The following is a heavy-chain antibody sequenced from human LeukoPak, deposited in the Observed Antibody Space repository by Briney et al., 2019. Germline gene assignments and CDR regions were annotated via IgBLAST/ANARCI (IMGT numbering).Heavy chain of an antibody. J-gene: IGHJ4*02. Sequence: GRSLRLSCAASGFTFSDYYMSWIRQAPGKGLEWVSYITNTGSYRNYADSVRGRFTISRDNAKNALFLQMNSLRAEDTAVYYCARSQYYLDSWGQGTLVTVSS. CDR2: ITNTGSYR. V-gene: IGHV3-11*06. CDR1: GFTFSDYY. CDR3: ARSQYYLDS.